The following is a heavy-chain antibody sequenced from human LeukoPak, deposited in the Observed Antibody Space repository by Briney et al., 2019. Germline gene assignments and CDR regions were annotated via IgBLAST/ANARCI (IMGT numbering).Heavy chain of an antibody. Sequence: GGSLRLSCAASGLTFSDYYMTWIRQAPGKGLEWLSYISSTSTYTNYADSVKGRFTISRDNAKNSLYLQMNSLRDEDTAVYYCARGGVLLWFGEPEEDYWGQGTLVTVSS. J-gene: IGHJ4*02. CDR1: GLTFSDYY. CDR2: ISSTSTYT. D-gene: IGHD3-10*01. CDR3: ARGGVLLWFGEPEEDY. V-gene: IGHV3-11*05.